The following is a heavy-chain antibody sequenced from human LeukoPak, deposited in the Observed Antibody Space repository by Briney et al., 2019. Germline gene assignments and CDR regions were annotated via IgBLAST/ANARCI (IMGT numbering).Heavy chain of an antibody. CDR2: ISSSSSYI. Sequence: GGSLRLSCAASGFTFSSYSMNWVRQAPGKGLEWVLSISSSSSYIYYADSVKGRFTISRDNAKNSLYLQMNSLRAEDTAVYYYAREGDDSSGYLDYWGQGTLVTVSS. J-gene: IGHJ4*02. CDR3: AREGDDSSGYLDY. D-gene: IGHD3-22*01. V-gene: IGHV3-21*01. CDR1: GFTFSSYS.